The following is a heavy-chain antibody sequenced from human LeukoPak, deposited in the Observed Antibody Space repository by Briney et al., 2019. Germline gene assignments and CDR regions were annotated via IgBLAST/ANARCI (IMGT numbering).Heavy chain of an antibody. J-gene: IGHJ6*02. Sequence: GGSLRLSCSASGFTFSSYAMHWVRQAPGKGLEYVSAISSNGGSTYYADSVKGRFTISRDNSKNTLYLQMNSLRAEDTAVYYCAKACGGDCSSSYYYYALDVWGQGTTVTVSS. CDR2: ISSNGGST. D-gene: IGHD2-21*02. V-gene: IGHV3-64*04. CDR3: AKACGGDCSSSYYYYALDV. CDR1: GFTFSSYA.